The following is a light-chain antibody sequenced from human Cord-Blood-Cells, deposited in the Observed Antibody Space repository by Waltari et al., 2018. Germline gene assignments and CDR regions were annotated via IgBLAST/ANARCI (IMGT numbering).Light chain of an antibody. CDR2: GES. J-gene: IGKJ4*01. CDR3: QQYNNWPPLT. Sequence: EIEMPQPPPTPSVSPGGTASLSCRASQSVSSNLAWYQQKPGQAPRLHIYGESTRATGIPARFSGSGSGTEFTLTISSLQSEDFAVYYCQQYNNWPPLTFGGGTKVEIK. V-gene: IGKV3-15*01. CDR1: QSVSSN.